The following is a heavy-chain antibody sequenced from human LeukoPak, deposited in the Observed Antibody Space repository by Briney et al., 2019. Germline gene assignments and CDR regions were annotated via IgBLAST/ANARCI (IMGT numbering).Heavy chain of an antibody. Sequence: PSETLSLTCAVYGGSFSGYYWSWIRQPPGKGLEWIGEINHSGSTNYNPSLKSRVTISVDTSKNQFSLKLSSVTAADTAVYYCARERAVAGLDYWGQGILVTVSS. CDR3: ARERAVAGLDY. CDR1: GGSFSGYY. J-gene: IGHJ4*02. D-gene: IGHD6-19*01. CDR2: INHSGST. V-gene: IGHV4-34*01.